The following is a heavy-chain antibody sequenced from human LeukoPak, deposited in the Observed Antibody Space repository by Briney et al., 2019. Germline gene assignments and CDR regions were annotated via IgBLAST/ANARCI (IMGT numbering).Heavy chain of an antibody. CDR3: ARDRNDFYYYYYMDA. V-gene: IGHV1-2*02. CDR2: INPNSGGT. D-gene: IGHD3-3*01. CDR1: GYTFTGYY. Sequence: ASVKVSCKASGYTFTGYYMHRVRQAPGQGLEWMGWINPNSGGTNYAQKFQGRVTMTRDTSISTAYMELSRLRSDDTAVYYCARDRNDFYYYYYMDAWGKGTTVTVSS. J-gene: IGHJ6*03.